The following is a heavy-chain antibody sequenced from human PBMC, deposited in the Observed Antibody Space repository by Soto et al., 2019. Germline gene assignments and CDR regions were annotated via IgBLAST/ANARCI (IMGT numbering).Heavy chain of an antibody. V-gene: IGHV3-9*01. CDR1: GFRFEQYV. D-gene: IGHD2-21*01. CDR3: LKDAPNGSIAD. Sequence: VQVVASGGGLVQPGRSLRLSCAVSGFRFEQYVMHWVRQGPGKGLECVSTVSPTGDTVAYADSVEGRFTVSRDNAKNSLYLQMNRLQGADTAFYYCLKDAPNGSIADWCQGTLVTVSS. J-gene: IGHJ4*02. CDR2: VSPTGDTV.